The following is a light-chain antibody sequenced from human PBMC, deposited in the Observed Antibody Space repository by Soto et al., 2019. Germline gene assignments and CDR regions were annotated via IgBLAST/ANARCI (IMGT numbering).Light chain of an antibody. CDR3: QQYTTSVLT. Sequence: EIVLTQSPGTLSLSPGERATLSCRASQSVNNAYLAWYQQKPAQAPRLLIYDASKRATGVPDRFSGSGSGTDFTLTSSRLDPEDFAVYYCQQYTTSVLTFGGGTKVEI. CDR2: DAS. J-gene: IGKJ4*01. CDR1: QSVNNAY. V-gene: IGKV3-20*01.